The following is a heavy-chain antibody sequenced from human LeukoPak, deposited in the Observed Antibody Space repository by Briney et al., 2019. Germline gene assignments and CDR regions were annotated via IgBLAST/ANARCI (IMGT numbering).Heavy chain of an antibody. V-gene: IGHV4-38-2*01. CDR3: ARCRLAAAGY. J-gene: IGHJ4*02. CDR2: IYHSGST. D-gene: IGHD6-13*01. Sequence: KPSETLSLTCAVSGYSISSGYYWGWIRQPPGKGLEWIGSIYHSGSTYYNPSLKSRVTISVDTSKNQFSLKLSSVTAADTAVYYCARCRLAAAGYWGQGTLVTVSS. CDR1: GYSISSGYY.